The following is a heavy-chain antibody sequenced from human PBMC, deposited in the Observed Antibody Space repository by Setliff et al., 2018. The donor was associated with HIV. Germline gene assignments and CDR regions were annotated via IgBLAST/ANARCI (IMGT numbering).Heavy chain of an antibody. D-gene: IGHD3-16*02. Sequence: GASVKVSCKASGGTFSSYTISWVRQAPGQGLEWMGGIIPIFGTANYAQKFQGRVTITADESTSTAYMELSSLRSEDTAVYYCARSCHVWGSYRDRNNWFDPWGQGTLVTVSS. V-gene: IGHV1-69*13. J-gene: IGHJ5*02. CDR3: ARSCHVWGSYRDRNNWFDP. CDR1: GGTFSSYT. CDR2: IIPIFGTA.